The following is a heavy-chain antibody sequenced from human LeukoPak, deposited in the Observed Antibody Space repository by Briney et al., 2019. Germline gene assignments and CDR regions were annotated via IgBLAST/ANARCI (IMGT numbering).Heavy chain of an antibody. D-gene: IGHD6-13*01. CDR2: INPNSGGT. Sequence: ASVKVSCKASGYTFTGYYIHWVRQAPGQGLEWMGWINPNSGGTNYAQKFQGRVTVTRDTSISTAYMELSRLRSDDTAVYYCARDRRAAAGPPYFDYWGQGTLVTVSS. J-gene: IGHJ4*02. CDR3: ARDRRAAAGPPYFDY. V-gene: IGHV1-2*02. CDR1: GYTFTGYY.